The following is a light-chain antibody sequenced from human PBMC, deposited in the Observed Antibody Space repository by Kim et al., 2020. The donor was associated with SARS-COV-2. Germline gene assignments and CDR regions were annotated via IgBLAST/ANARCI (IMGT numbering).Light chain of an antibody. CDR2: AAS. V-gene: IGKV1-9*01. Sequence: ASVGDRVTLTCRASQGISSYLAWYQQKPGKAPKLLIYAASTLQSGVPSRFSGSGSGTDFTLTISSLQPEDFATYYCQQLSTYPHTFGQGTKLEI. CDR1: QGISSY. J-gene: IGKJ2*01. CDR3: QQLSTYPHT.